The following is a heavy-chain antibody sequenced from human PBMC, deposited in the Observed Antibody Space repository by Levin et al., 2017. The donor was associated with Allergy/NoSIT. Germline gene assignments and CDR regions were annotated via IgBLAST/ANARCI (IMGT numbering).Heavy chain of an antibody. CDR1: GYSFTSYW. CDR3: TRHVGYTSGYGDS. D-gene: IGHD3-22*01. V-gene: IGHV5-51*01. CDR2: IYPGDSDV. Sequence: PGGSLRLSCKGSGYSFTSYWIGWVRQMPGKGLEWMGSIYPGDSDVRYTPSFQGQVTMSVDKSISTAYLQWSSLKASDTAMYYCTRHVGYTSGYGDSWGQGTQVTVSS. J-gene: IGHJ5*01.